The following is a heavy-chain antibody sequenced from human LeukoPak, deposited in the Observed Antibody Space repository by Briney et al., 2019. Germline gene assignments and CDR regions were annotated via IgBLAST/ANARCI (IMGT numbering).Heavy chain of an antibody. CDR3: ARLAVAGPRVFAFDI. V-gene: IGHV5-51*01. J-gene: IGHJ3*02. CDR1: GYSFTSYW. Sequence: GESLKISCKGSGYSFTSYWIGWVRQMPGKGLEWMGIIYPGDSDTRYSPSFQGQVTISADKSISTAYLQWSSLKASDTAMYYCARLAVAGPRVFAFDIWGQGTMVTVSS. CDR2: IYPGDSDT. D-gene: IGHD6-19*01.